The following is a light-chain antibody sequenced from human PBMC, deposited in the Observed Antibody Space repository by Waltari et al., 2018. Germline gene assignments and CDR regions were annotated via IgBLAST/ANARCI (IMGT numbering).Light chain of an antibody. J-gene: IGLJ2*01. V-gene: IGLV3-19*01. CDR1: SLRSYY. CDR3: LSRDTSSTRL. CDR2: GPD. Sequence: SSELTQDPAVSVALGQTVRIPCQGNSLRSYYASWYQQRPGQAPILVLYGPDNRPSGIPDRFSGSTSGNTASLTITGAQAEDEADYYCLSRDTSSTRLFGGGTRLTV.